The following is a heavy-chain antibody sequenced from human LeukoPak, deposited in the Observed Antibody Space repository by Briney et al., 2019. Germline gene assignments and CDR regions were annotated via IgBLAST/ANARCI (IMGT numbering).Heavy chain of an antibody. CDR1: GFTFNNYL. D-gene: IGHD6-13*01. Sequence: GGSLRLSCAASGFTFNNYLMHWVRQAPGKGLVWVSRINSDGSSTTYADSVKGRFTISRDNAKNTLYLQMNSLRAEDTAVYYCANGYSSTYYNALDIRGQGTMVTVSS. V-gene: IGHV3-74*01. CDR2: INSDGSST. CDR3: ANGYSSTYYNALDI. J-gene: IGHJ3*02.